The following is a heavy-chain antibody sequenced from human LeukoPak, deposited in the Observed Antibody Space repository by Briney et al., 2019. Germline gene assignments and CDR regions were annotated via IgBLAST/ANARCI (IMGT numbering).Heavy chain of an antibody. Sequence: GGSLRLSCAASGFTFSSYSVNWVRQAPGKGLEWVSSISSSSSYIYYADSVKGRFTISRDNAKNSLYLQMNSLRAEDTAVYYCARTDRTGTTSPIDYWGQGTLVTVSS. J-gene: IGHJ4*02. CDR2: ISSSSSYI. CDR1: GFTFSSYS. CDR3: ARTDRTGTTSPIDY. V-gene: IGHV3-21*01. D-gene: IGHD1-1*01.